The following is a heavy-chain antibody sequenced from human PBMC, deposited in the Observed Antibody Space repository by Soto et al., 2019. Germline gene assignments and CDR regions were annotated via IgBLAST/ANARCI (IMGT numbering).Heavy chain of an antibody. CDR2: IIPIFGTT. J-gene: IGHJ6*02. CDR1: GGTFSSYA. D-gene: IGHD3-10*01. Sequence: QVQLVQSGAEVKKPGSSVKVSCKASGGTFSSYAISWVRQAPGQGLEWMGGIIPIFGTTNYAQKFQGRVTLTAYESTSTAYMELSSLRSEDTAVYYCARRYGSGSYSGYYYYGMDVWGQGTTVTVSS. V-gene: IGHV1-69*01. CDR3: ARRYGSGSYSGYYYYGMDV.